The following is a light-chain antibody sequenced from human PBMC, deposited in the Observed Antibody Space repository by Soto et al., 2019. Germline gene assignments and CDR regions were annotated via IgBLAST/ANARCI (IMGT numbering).Light chain of an antibody. Sequence: DIVMTQSPDSLPVSLGERATINCKSSQSLLYSSNNKNYLAWYQQKPGQPPKLLIFWASTRESGVPDRFSGSGCGTDFTLTISRMQAEDVAAYYCQQYYDTPYSFGQGTKLEIK. J-gene: IGKJ2*03. CDR1: QSLLYSSNNKNY. V-gene: IGKV4-1*01. CDR2: WAS. CDR3: QQYYDTPYS.